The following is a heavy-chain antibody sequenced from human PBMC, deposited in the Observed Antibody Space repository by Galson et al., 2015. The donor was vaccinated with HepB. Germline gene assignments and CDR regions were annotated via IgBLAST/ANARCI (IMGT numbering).Heavy chain of an antibody. D-gene: IGHD1-14*01. CDR1: GYTFTSYG. CDR2: ISAYNGNT. CDR3: ARVTGRWARTYYYYGMDV. V-gene: IGHV1-18*01. J-gene: IGHJ6*02. Sequence: SVKVSCKASGYTFTSYGISWVRQAPGQGLEWMGWISAYNGNTNYAQKLQGRVTMTTDTSTSTAYMELRSLRSDDTAVYYCARVTGRWARTYYYYGMDVWGQGTTVTVSS.